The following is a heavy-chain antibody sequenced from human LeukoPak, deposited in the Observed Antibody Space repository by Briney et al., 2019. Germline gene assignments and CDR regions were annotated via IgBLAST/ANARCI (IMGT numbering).Heavy chain of an antibody. D-gene: IGHD3-3*01. J-gene: IGHJ4*02. CDR3: ARSNRGRSPTIFGVVPQTYYFDN. V-gene: IGHV4-34*01. Sequence: GSLRLSCAASGFTFSSYWMSWVRQAPGKGLEWIGEINHSGSTNYNPSLKSRVTISVDTSKNQFSLKLSSVTAADTGVYYCARSNRGRSPTIFGVVPQTYYFDNWGQGTLVTVSS. CDR1: GFTFSSYW. CDR2: INHSGST.